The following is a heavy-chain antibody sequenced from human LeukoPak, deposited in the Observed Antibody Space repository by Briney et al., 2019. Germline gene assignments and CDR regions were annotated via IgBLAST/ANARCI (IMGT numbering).Heavy chain of an antibody. CDR3: ARDRVGGSFDF. CDR2: ISSTSETI. CDR1: GFAFSSYA. V-gene: IGHV3-48*01. D-gene: IGHD6-19*01. Sequence: GGSLRLFCAASGFAFSSYAMNWVRQAPGKGLEWVSFISSTSETIYYADSMKGRFTISRDNAENSLYLQMSSLRADDTAVYYCARDRVGGSFDFWGQGTLVTVSS. J-gene: IGHJ4*02.